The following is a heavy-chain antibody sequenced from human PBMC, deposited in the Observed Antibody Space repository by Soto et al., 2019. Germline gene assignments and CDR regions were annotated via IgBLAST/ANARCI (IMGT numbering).Heavy chain of an antibody. CDR2: IGSNGRST. Sequence: GGSLRLSCAASGFTFSSYWMHWVRQVPGKGLVWVSRIGSNGRSTNYADSVKGRFTISRDNAKNTLFLQMNSLRAEDTAVYYCARDVSNSVDFWGQGTLVTVSS. J-gene: IGHJ4*02. CDR3: ARDVSNSVDF. V-gene: IGHV3-74*01. CDR1: GFTFSSYW. D-gene: IGHD4-4*01.